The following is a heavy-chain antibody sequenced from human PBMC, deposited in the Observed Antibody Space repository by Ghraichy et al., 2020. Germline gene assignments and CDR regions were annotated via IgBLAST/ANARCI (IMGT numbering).Heavy chain of an antibody. CDR1: GGSISSGDYY. CDR3: ASGAAMVDY. J-gene: IGHJ4*02. Sequence: SETLSLTCTVSGGSISSGDYYWSWIRQPPGKGLEWIGYTHYIGSTYYNPSLKSRVTISVDMSKNQFSLKLTSVTAADTAVYYCASGAAMVDYWGQGTLVTVSS. D-gene: IGHD5-18*01. V-gene: IGHV4-30-4*01. CDR2: THYIGST.